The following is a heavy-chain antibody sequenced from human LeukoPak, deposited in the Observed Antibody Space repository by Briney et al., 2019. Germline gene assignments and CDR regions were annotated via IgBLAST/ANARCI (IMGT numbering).Heavy chain of an antibody. J-gene: IGHJ5*02. Sequence: GASVKVSCKASGYIFTDYGITWVRQAPGQGLEWMGWISGYNGNTDYAQKFQGRVTMTKDTSTTTVYMDLRSLRSDDTAVYYCARVDAREPITIFVPTRGNWFDPWGQGTLVTVSS. V-gene: IGHV1-18*01. CDR1: GYIFTDYG. D-gene: IGHD3-3*01. CDR3: ARVDAREPITIFVPTRGNWFDP. CDR2: ISGYNGNT.